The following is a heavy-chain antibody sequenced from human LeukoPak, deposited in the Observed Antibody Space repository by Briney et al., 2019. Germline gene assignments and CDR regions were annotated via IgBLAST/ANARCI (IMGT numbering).Heavy chain of an antibody. D-gene: IGHD6-13*01. CDR3: ARFPEGSSTWSIDF. CDR1: GLTLSSCS. CDR2: ISRSSGYV. V-gene: IGHV3-21*01. J-gene: IGHJ4*01. Sequence: GGSLRLSCAASGLTLSSCSMNWVRQAPGKGLEWVSSISRSSGYVFYADSMKGRFTVSRDNSKNSLYLQMNTLRAEDTAVYYCARFPEGSSTWSIDFWGHGTLVTVYS.